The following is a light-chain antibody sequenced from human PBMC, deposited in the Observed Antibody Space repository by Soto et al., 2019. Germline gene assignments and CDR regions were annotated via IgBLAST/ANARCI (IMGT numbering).Light chain of an antibody. Sequence: DIQMTQSPCSLSASVGDKVTISCRSSQNIRNYLNWFQQKPGKAPKLLIYAASYLETGVPSRFSGTGSGTVFSLSISSLQPEDFATYYCQQSYSDLWTFGQGTKVEVK. J-gene: IGKJ1*01. V-gene: IGKV1-39*01. CDR2: AAS. CDR3: QQSYSDLWT. CDR1: QNIRNY.